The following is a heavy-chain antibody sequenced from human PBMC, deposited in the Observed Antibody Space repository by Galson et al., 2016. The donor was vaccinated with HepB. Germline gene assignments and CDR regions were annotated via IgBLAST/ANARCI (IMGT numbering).Heavy chain of an antibody. CDR2: ISSSSSYI. CDR3: ARGDIVRAIFDY. D-gene: IGHD1-26*01. V-gene: IGHV3-21*01. Sequence: SLRLSCAASGFTFSSYSMNWVRQAPGKGLEWVSSISSSSSYIYYADSVKGRFNISRDNAKNSLYLQMNSLRAEDTAVYYCARGDIVRAIFDYWGQGTLVTVSS. J-gene: IGHJ4*02. CDR1: GFTFSSYS.